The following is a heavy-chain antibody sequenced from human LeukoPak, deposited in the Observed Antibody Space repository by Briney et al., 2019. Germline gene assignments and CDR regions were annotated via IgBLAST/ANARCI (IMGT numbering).Heavy chain of an antibody. V-gene: IGHV3-74*01. CDR2: INSDGSST. D-gene: IGHD6-13*01. J-gene: IGHJ4*02. Sequence: GGSLRLSCAASGFTFSAFWMHWVRQAPGKGLVWVSRINSDGSSTSYADSVKGRFTISRDNAKSTLYLQMNSLRAEDTAVYYCARRIAAAAAPYYFDYWGQGTLVTVSS. CDR1: GFTFSAFW. CDR3: ARRIAAAAAPYYFDY.